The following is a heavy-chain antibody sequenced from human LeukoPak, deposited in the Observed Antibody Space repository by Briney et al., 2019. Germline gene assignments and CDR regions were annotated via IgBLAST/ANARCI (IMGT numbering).Heavy chain of an antibody. Sequence: ASVKVSCKASGGTFSSYAISWVRQAPGQGLEWMGGIIPIFGTANYAQKLQGRVTMTTDTSTSTAYMELRSLRSDDTAVYYCAWGDGYNLNWFDPWGQGTLVTVSS. CDR3: AWGDGYNLNWFDP. CDR2: IIPIFGTA. CDR1: GGTFSSYA. D-gene: IGHD5-24*01. V-gene: IGHV1-69*05. J-gene: IGHJ5*02.